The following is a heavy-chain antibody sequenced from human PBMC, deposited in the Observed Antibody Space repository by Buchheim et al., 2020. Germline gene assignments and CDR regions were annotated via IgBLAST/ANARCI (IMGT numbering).Heavy chain of an antibody. J-gene: IGHJ4*02. CDR3: AKATRIAVAGTLDY. CDR1: GFTFSSYG. V-gene: IGHV3-30*18. CDR2: ISYDGSNK. Sequence: QVQLVESGGGVVQPGRSLRLSCAASGFTFSSYGMHWVRQAPGKGLEWVAVISYDGSNKYYADSVKGRFTISRDNSKKTLYLQMNSLRAEDTAVYYCAKATRIAVAGTLDYWGQGTL. D-gene: IGHD6-19*01.